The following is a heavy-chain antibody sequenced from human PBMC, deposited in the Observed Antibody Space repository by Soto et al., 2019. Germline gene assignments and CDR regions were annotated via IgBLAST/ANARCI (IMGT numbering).Heavy chain of an antibody. V-gene: IGHV4-59*01. J-gene: IGHJ6*02. CDR2: IYYSGST. CDR3: ARARGLSEYCGGDCYPYYYGMDV. CDR1: GGSISSYY. D-gene: IGHD2-21*02. Sequence: QVQLQESGPGLVKPSETLSLTCTVSGGSISSYYWSWIRQPPGKGLEWIGYIYYSGSTNYNPSLKSRVTISVDTSKNQFSLKLSSVTAADTAVYYCARARGLSEYCGGDCYPYYYGMDVWGQGTTVTVSS.